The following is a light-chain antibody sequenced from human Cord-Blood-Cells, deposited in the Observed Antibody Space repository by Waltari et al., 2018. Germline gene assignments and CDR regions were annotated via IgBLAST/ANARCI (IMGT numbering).Light chain of an antibody. CDR1: QSVSSN. CDR3: QQYNNWPPT. J-gene: IGKJ4*01. CDR2: GAS. Sequence: EIVMTQSPANLSVSPGERATLSCRASQSVSSNLAWYQQKPGQAPRLLIYGASTRATGIPARFSGSVSGTEFTLTISSLQSEDFAVYYCQQYNNWPPTFGGGTKVEIK. V-gene: IGKV3-15*01.